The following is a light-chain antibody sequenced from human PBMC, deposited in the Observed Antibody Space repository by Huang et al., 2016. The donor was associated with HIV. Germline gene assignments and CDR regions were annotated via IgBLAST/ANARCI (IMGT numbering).Light chain of an antibody. V-gene: IGKV3-15*01. Sequence: DIVMTQSPATRSVSPGERVTLSCRASQSVRSNLAWYLQKPGQAPRLLIYGASTRAPGFPHRFSVSGAGTEFTLTSSSLQPEGFVVYYCQQDNDWPPLTFGGGTKVEIK. CDR3: QQDNDWPPLT. J-gene: IGKJ4*01. CDR1: QSVRSN. CDR2: GAS.